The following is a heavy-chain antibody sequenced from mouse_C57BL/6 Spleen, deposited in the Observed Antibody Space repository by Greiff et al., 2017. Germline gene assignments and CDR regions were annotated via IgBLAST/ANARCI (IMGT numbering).Heavy chain of an antibody. V-gene: IGHV5-17*01. CDR3: IYDYDDAMDY. CDR1: GFTFSDYG. D-gene: IGHD2-4*01. J-gene: IGHJ4*01. Sequence: EVKVVESGGGLVKPGGSLKLSCAASGFTFSDYGMHWVRQAPEKGLEWVAYISSGSSTIYYADTVKGRFTISRDNAKNTLFLQMTRLRSEDTAMYYCIYDYDDAMDYWGQGTSVTVSS. CDR2: ISSGSSTI.